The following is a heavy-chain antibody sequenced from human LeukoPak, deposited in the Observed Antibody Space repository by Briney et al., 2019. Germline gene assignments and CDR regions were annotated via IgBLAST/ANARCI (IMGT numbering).Heavy chain of an antibody. D-gene: IGHD2/OR15-2a*01. CDR2: AHPATSII. J-gene: IGHJ5*02. V-gene: IGHV5-51*03. Sequence: GDSLKISCKGPEYDFANYWIGWVRQTPGRGLEWMGIAHPATSIIHYGPSFQGQVTISFDRSLSTAYLQWTSLRASDSSMYFCARRKFYDTYLDPWGRGTLVTVSS. CDR1: EYDFANYW. CDR3: ARRKFYDTYLDP.